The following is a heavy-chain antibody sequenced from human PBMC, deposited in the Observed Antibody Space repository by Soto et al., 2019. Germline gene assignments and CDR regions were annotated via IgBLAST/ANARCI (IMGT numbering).Heavy chain of an antibody. D-gene: IGHD3-22*01. V-gene: IGHV1-3*01. Sequence: GASVKVSCKASGYTFTSYAMHWVRQAPGQRLEWMGWINAGNGNTKYSQKFQGRVTMTRDTSTSTVYMELSSLRSEDTAVYYCARLLYYDSSGALEPEDYGMDVWGQGTTVTVSS. CDR2: INAGNGNT. CDR3: ARLLYYDSSGALEPEDYGMDV. CDR1: GYTFTSYA. J-gene: IGHJ6*02.